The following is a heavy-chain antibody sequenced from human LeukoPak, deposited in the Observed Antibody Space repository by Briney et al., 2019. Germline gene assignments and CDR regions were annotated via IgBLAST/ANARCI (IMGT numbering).Heavy chain of an antibody. J-gene: IGHJ6*02. CDR2: ISGSGGST. CDR3: AKDGIRAVALYGMDV. Sequence: GGSLRLSCAASGFTFSSYAMSWVRQAPGKGLEWVSAISGSGGSTYYADSVKGRFTTSRDNSKNTLYLQMNSLRAEDTAVYYCAKDGIRAVALYGMDVWGQGTTVTVSS. D-gene: IGHD6-19*01. CDR1: GFTFSSYA. V-gene: IGHV3-23*01.